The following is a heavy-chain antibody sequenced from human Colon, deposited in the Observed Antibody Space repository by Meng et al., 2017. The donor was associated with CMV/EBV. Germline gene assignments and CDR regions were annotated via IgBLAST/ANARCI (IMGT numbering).Heavy chain of an antibody. CDR2: INSNSGAT. J-gene: IGHJ4*02. CDR1: GYTFSDYH. Sequence: VRLVQRGAEGKKPGASVKVPCKASGYTFSDYHIHWVRQAPGQGLEWMGWINSNSGATDYAQKFQGRLTMTRDTSITTVYMELSSLRSDDTAVYYCARDPSGSRVPFDYWGQGSLVTVSS. V-gene: IGHV1-2*02. D-gene: IGHD1-26*01. CDR3: ARDPSGSRVPFDY.